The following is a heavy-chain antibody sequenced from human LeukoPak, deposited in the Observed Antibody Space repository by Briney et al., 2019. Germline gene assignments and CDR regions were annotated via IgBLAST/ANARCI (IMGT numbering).Heavy chain of an antibody. Sequence: SETLSLTCTVSGGSISSHYWGWIRQPPGKGLEWIGYIYYSGSTNYNPSLKSRVTISVDTSKNQFSLKLSSVTAADTAVYYCARVRGEWEPPPPSHYYHYMDVWGKGTTVTVSS. CDR3: ARVRGEWEPPPPSHYYHYMDV. CDR1: GGSISSHY. J-gene: IGHJ6*03. V-gene: IGHV4-59*11. D-gene: IGHD1-26*01. CDR2: IYYSGST.